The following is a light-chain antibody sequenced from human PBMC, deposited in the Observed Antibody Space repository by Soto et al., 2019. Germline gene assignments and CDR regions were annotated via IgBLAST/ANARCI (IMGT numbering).Light chain of an antibody. CDR1: QTVAGSY. CDR3: QQYATWYT. Sequence: ETVLTQSPGTLSLSPGERATLSCRASQTVAGSYLVWYQQKPGQAPRLLIYAASTRVTGIPDRFSGSGSGRDFTLTISRLEPEDFAVYYCQQYATWYTFGQGTTLEIK. J-gene: IGKJ2*01. V-gene: IGKV3-20*01. CDR2: AAS.